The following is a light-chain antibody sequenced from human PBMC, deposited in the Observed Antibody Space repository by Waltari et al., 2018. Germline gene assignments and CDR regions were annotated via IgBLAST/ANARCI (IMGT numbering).Light chain of an antibody. Sequence: QSALTQPRSVSGSPGQSVTISCTGISSDVGGYNYVSWYQHHPGKAPKLIIYDVTKRPSGVPYRFSASKSDNTASLTISGLQAEDEADYYCCSYAGSITFWVFGGGTKLTVL. CDR1: SSDVGGYNY. CDR3: CSYAGSITFWV. V-gene: IGLV2-11*01. CDR2: DVT. J-gene: IGLJ3*02.